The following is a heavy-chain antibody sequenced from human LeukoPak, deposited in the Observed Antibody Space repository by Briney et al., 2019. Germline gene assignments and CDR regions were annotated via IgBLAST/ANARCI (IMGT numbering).Heavy chain of an antibody. CDR1: GYTFISYA. CDR3: ARERSYDSSGYYRNNWFDP. CDR2: IIIQNGKT. J-gene: IGHJ5*02. Sequence: ASVKVSCKTSGYTFISYAISWVRQAPGQGLEWMGWIIIQNGKTNYAQKFQGRVTLTTDTSTSTAYMELKSLRSDDTAVYYCARERSYDSSGYYRNNWFDPWGQGTLVTLST. D-gene: IGHD3-22*01. V-gene: IGHV1-18*04.